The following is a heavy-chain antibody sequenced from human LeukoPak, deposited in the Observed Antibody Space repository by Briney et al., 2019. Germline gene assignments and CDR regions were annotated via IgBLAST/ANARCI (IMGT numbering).Heavy chain of an antibody. J-gene: IGHJ4*02. CDR2: ISYDGTNK. D-gene: IGHD3-3*01. Sequence: PGGSLRLSCAASGFTFSNYDMHWVRQAPGKGLEWVAVISYDGTNKYHADSVKGRFTISRDNSKSTLYLQMNSLRAEDTAVYYCAKENDFVYWGQGTLVTVSS. CDR3: AKENDFVY. CDR1: GFTFSNYD. V-gene: IGHV3-30*18.